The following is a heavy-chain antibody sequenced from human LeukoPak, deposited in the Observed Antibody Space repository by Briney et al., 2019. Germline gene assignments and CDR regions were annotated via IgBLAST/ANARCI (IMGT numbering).Heavy chain of an antibody. CDR2: ISSSSSYI. CDR1: GFTFSSYS. Sequence: GGSLRLSCAASGFTFSSYSMNWVRQAPGKGLEWVSSISSSSSYIYYADSVKGRFTISRDNAKNSLYLQMNSLRAEDTAVYYCARDLQDSGPHYYYYMDVWGKGTTVTVSS. CDR3: ARDLQDSGPHYYYYMDV. J-gene: IGHJ6*03. D-gene: IGHD6-25*01. V-gene: IGHV3-21*01.